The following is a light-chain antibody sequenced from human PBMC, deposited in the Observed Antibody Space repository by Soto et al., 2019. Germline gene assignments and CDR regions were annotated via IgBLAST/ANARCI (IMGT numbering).Light chain of an antibody. CDR2: DAS. CDR1: QSIGSW. CDR3: QQCNSYSSTWT. Sequence: IQMTQYPSTLSASVGDRVTITCRASQSIGSWLAWYQQKPGKAPKLLIYDASSLESGVPSRFSGSGSGTEFTLTISSLQPDDFATYYCQQCNSYSSTWTFGQGTKWIS. J-gene: IGKJ1*01. V-gene: IGKV1-5*01.